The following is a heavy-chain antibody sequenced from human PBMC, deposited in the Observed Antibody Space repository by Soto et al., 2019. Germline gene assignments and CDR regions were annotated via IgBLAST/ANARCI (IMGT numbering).Heavy chain of an antibody. CDR3: ARHVTYYGSGSYRPYYYYYMDV. V-gene: IGHV4-39*01. CDR2: IYYSGST. D-gene: IGHD3-10*01. J-gene: IGHJ6*03. Sequence: PSETLSLTCTVSGGPISSSSYYWGWIRQPPGKGLEWIGSIYYSGSTYYNPSLKSRVTISVDTSKNQFSLKLSSVTAADTAVYYCARHVTYYGSGSYRPYYYYYMDVWGKGTMVTVSS. CDR1: GGPISSSSYY.